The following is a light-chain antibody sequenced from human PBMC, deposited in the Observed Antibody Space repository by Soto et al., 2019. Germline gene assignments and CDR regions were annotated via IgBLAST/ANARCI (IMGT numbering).Light chain of an antibody. V-gene: IGLV2-23*01. CDR1: SSDVGSYNL. CDR2: EGS. CDR3: CSYAGSSTYN. Sequence: QSVLTQPASVSGSPGQSITISCTGTSSDVGSYNLVSWYQQHPGKAPKLMIYEGSKRPSGVSNRFSGSKSGNTASLTISGLQSEDEADYYCCSYAGSSTYNFGTGTKFTAL. J-gene: IGLJ1*01.